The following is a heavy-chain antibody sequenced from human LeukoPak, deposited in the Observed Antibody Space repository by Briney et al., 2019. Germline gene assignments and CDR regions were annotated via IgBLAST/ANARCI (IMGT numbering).Heavy chain of an antibody. J-gene: IGHJ4*02. V-gene: IGHV3-7*01. CDR2: IKEDGSVI. CDR3: ARGEEKATITALDS. CDR1: GFGFSNYW. Sequence: GGSLRLSCLGSGFGFSNYWMTWLCQAPGEGLEWVANIKEDGSVIYYADSVKGRFTISRDNAENSLYLQMNSLRAVDTAVYFCARGEEKATITALDSWGQGTLVTVSS. D-gene: IGHD5-24*01.